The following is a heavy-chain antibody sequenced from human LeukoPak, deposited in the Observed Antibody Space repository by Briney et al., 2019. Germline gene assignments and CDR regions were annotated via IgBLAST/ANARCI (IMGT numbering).Heavy chain of an antibody. CDR2: FDPEDGET. J-gene: IGHJ4*02. CDR3: VTVSISIAAAGTKGFDY. Sequence: ASVKVSCKVSGYTLTELSMHWVRQAPGKGLEWMGGFDPEDGETIYAQKFQGRVTMTEDTSTDTAYMELSSLRSEDTAVYYCVTVSISIAAAGTKGFDYWGQGTLVTVSS. D-gene: IGHD6-13*01. CDR1: GYTLTELS. V-gene: IGHV1-24*01.